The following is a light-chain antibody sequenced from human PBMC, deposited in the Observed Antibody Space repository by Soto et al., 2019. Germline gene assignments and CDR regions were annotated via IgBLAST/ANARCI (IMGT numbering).Light chain of an antibody. J-gene: IGKJ1*01. CDR1: QSVSSS. V-gene: IGKV3-15*01. CDR3: QQYNTWPRAT. CDR2: GVS. Sequence: DILMTQSPATVSVSPGERDTLSCRASQSVSSSLAWYQQKPGQPPRLLIYGVSTRATGIPARFSGSGSGTEFVLTISILLSEYFAMYCCQQYNTWPRATFGHGTKVAIK.